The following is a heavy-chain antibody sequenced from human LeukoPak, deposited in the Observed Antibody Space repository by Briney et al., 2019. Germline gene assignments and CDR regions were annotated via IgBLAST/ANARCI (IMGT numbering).Heavy chain of an antibody. CDR3: ARRDYDDNPPWH. Sequence: SETLSLTCTVSGASVTSTNYFWACIRQPPGKGLEWIGTIHYSGTTYYNPSLESRLTISVDTSKKQFSLRLNSVTAADTSVYFCARRDYDDNPPWHWGPKTVVRVSS. CDR1: GASVTSTNYF. J-gene: IGHJ4*02. D-gene: IGHD4-23*01. CDR2: IHYSGTT. V-gene: IGHV4-39*01.